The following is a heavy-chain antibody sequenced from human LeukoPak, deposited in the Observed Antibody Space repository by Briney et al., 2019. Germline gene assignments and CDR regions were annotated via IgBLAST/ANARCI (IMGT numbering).Heavy chain of an antibody. D-gene: IGHD1-26*01. Sequence: GGSLRLSCATSGFAFSSYAMHWVRQAPGKGLEWVAVISYDGSNKYYADSVKGRFTISRDNSKNTLYLQMNSLRAEDTAVYYCARDRVGATDYFDYWGQGTLVTVSS. CDR3: ARDRVGATDYFDY. V-gene: IGHV3-30-3*01. CDR1: GFAFSSYA. CDR2: ISYDGSNK. J-gene: IGHJ4*02.